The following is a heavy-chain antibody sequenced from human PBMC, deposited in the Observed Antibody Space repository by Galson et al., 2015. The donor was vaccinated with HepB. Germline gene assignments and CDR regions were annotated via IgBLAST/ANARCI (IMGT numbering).Heavy chain of an antibody. D-gene: IGHD2-2*02. J-gene: IGHJ4*02. Sequence: SVKVSCKASGYNFISYYIHWVRQAPGQGLEWMGIINTNTGGTTYAQKFQDRVAMTRDTSTSTVYMELNSLGSEDTAVYFCARDGWCRTSCYIYGACDYWGQGTLVTVSS. CDR1: GYNFISYY. CDR2: INTNTGGT. V-gene: IGHV1-46*01. CDR3: ARDGWCRTSCYIYGACDY.